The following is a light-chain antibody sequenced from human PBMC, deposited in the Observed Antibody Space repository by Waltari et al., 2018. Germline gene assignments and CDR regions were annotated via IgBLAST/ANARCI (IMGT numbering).Light chain of an antibody. Sequence: IVMTQSPLYLPVTPGEPASISCRSSQSLLTTDGKNYLAWYLQKPGQSPQLLIYVASKRASGVPARFSASGGGTDFTLRISSVEAEDIGVYFCMQALQTPLTFGQGTKLDFK. CDR2: VAS. V-gene: IGKV2-28*01. CDR1: QSLLTTDGKNY. CDR3: MQALQTPLT. J-gene: IGKJ2*01.